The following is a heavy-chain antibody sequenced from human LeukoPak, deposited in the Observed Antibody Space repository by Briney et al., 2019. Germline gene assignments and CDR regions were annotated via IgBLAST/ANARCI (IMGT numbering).Heavy chain of an antibody. CDR3: ARDRLGYYDSSVAFDI. J-gene: IGHJ3*02. Sequence: ASVKVSCKASGYTFTDHYMHWVRQAPGQGLEWMGIINPSGGSTSYAQKFQGRVTMTRDTSTSTVYMELSSLRSEDTAVYYCARDRLGYYDSSVAFDIWGQGTMVTVSS. CDR1: GYTFTDHY. CDR2: INPSGGST. D-gene: IGHD3-22*01. V-gene: IGHV1-46*01.